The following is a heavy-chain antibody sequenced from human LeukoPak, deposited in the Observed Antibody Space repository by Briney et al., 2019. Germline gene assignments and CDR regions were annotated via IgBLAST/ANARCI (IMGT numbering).Heavy chain of an antibody. J-gene: IGHJ4*02. D-gene: IGHD2-2*01. CDR3: ARGLRYCSSTSCQYYFDY. CDR1: GYTFTSYD. V-gene: IGHV1-8*01. CDR2: MNPNSGNT. Sequence: ASVKVSCKASGYTFTSYDINWVRQATGQGLEWMGWMNPNSGNTGYAQKFQGRVTMTRNTSISTAYMELSSLRSEDTAVYYCARGLRYCSSTSCQYYFDYWGQGTLVTVSS.